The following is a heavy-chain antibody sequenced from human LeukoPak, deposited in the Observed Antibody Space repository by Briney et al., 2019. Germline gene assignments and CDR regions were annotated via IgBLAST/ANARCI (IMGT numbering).Heavy chain of an antibody. CDR2: IYYSGST. CDR1: GGSISSGAYY. Sequence: PSQTLSLTCTVSGGSISSGAYYWSWIRQHPGKGLEWIGYIYYSGSTYYNPSLQSRVTISVDTSKNQLSLKLTSVTAADTAVYYCARDSRGTGYYYYYGMDVWGQGTTVTVSS. D-gene: IGHD3/OR15-3a*01. J-gene: IGHJ6*02. CDR3: ARDSRGTGYYYYYGMDV. V-gene: IGHV4-31*03.